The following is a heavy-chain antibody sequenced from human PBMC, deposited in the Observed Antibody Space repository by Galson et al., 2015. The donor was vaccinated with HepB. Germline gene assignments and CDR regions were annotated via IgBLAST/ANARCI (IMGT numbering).Heavy chain of an antibody. CDR1: GFTFSSYS. J-gene: IGHJ6*02. Sequence: SLRLSCAASGFTFSSYSMNWVRQAPGKGLEWVSYISSSSRTIYYADSVKGRFTISRDNAKNSLYLQMNSLRDEDTAVYYCARPYSSGYYPYYYYYGMDVWVQGSTVTVS. V-gene: IGHV3-48*02. CDR3: ARPYSSGYYPYYYYYGMDV. CDR2: ISSSSRTI. D-gene: IGHD3-22*01.